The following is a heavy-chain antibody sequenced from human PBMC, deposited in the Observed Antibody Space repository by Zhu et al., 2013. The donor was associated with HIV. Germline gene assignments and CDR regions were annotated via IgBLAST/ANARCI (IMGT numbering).Heavy chain of an antibody. D-gene: IGHD3-22*01. J-gene: IGHJ4*02. CDR1: GGTFSSYA. CDR3: ARDGTGIFSSRDLGDYYDSSHN. CDR2: IIPIFGTA. Sequence: QVQLVQSGAEVKKPGSSVKVSCKASGGTFSSYAISWVRQAPGQGLEWMGGIIPIFGTANYAQKFQGRVTITADESTSTAYMELSSLRSEDTAVYYCARDGTGIFSSRDLGDYYDSSHNWGQGTLVTVSS. V-gene: IGHV1-69*01.